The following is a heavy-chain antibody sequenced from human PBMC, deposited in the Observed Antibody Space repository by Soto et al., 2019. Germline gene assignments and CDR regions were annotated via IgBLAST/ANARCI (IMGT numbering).Heavy chain of an antibody. CDR3: ARSPHYGGNYGMDV. CDR1: GFTFSSYS. V-gene: IGHV3-21*01. Sequence: EVQLVESGGGLVKPGGSLRLSCAASGFTFSSYSMNWVRQAPGKGLEWVSSISSSSSYIYYADSVKGRFTISRDNAKNALYLQMNSLSAEDTAVYYCARSPHYGGNYGMDVWGQGTTVTVSS. D-gene: IGHD4-17*01. J-gene: IGHJ6*02. CDR2: ISSSSSYI.